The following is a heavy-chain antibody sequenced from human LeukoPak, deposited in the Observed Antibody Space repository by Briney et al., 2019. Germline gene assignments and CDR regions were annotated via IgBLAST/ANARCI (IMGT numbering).Heavy chain of an antibody. CDR1: GYTFTSYY. CDR2: INPSGGST. Sequence: ASVKVSCKASGYTFTSYYMHWVRQAPGQGLEWMGIINPSGGSTSYAQKFQGRVTMTRDTSTSTVYMELSSLRSEDTAVYYCATHYYDSSGYYMGDYYYMDVWGKGTTVTVSS. D-gene: IGHD3-22*01. J-gene: IGHJ6*03. CDR3: ATHYYDSSGYYMGDYYYMDV. V-gene: IGHV1-46*01.